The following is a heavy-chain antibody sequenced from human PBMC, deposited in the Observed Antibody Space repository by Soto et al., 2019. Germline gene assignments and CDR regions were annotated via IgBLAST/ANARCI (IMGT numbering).Heavy chain of an antibody. V-gene: IGHV3-33*01. CDR3: ARDHASGKYYFDH. CDR2: IWYDGSRT. Sequence: QVQLVESGGGVVQPGRSLRLSCAASGFNLSNYGRHWVRQAPGQGLEWVSVIWYDGSRTYYAESAKGRFTISRDISKNTLYLQMNSLRVEDTAVYYCARDHASGKYYFDHWGQGTLVTVS. J-gene: IGHJ4*02. D-gene: IGHD6-19*01. CDR1: GFNLSNYG.